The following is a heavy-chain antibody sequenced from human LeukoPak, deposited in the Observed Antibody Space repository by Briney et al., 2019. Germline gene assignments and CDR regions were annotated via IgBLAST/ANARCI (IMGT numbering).Heavy chain of an antibody. Sequence: PSETLSLTCTVSGGSISSYYWSWIRQPPGKGLELIGYIHYSGTTYYNPSLKSQVTISVDMSKNQFSLKLSSVTAADTAVYYCARETWVERTFDYWGQGTLVTVSS. CDR3: ARETWVERTFDY. D-gene: IGHD1-1*01. CDR1: GGSISSYY. CDR2: IHYSGTT. V-gene: IGHV4-59*12. J-gene: IGHJ4*02.